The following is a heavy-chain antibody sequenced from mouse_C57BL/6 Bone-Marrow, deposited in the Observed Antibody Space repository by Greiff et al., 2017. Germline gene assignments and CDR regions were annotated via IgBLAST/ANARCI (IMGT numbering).Heavy chain of an antibody. CDR2: IYPGAGDT. CDR3: ARIGNYHYYAMDY. D-gene: IGHD2-1*01. J-gene: IGHJ4*01. V-gene: IGHV1-82*01. Sequence: QVQLQQSGPELVKPGASVQISCKASGYAFSSSWMTWVKQRPGKGLEWIGRIYPGAGDTNYNGTFKGKATLTADKSSSTAYMQLSSLTSEDSAVYVCARIGNYHYYAMDYWGQGTSVTVSS. CDR1: GYAFSSSW.